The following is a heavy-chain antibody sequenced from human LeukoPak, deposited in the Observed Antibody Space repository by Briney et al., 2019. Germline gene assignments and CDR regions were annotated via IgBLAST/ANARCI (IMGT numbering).Heavy chain of an antibody. CDR3: ANRGNTVTTLDY. V-gene: IGHV3-23*01. J-gene: IGHJ4*02. Sequence: GGSLRLSCVASGFTFTIYAMSWVRQAPGGGLEWVTGISGCGGTTNYADSVKGRFNVSRDNSKNTLYLQMNDLTAEDTAVYYCANRGNTVTTLDYWGQGSLVTVSS. CDR1: GFTFTIYA. D-gene: IGHD4-17*01. CDR2: ISGCGGTT.